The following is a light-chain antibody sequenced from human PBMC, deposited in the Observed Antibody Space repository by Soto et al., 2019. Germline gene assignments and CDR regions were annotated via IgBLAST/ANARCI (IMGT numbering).Light chain of an antibody. J-gene: IGKJ1*01. CDR2: GAS. V-gene: IGKV3-20*01. CDR1: QSVSSSY. Sequence: EIVLTHSPGTLSLSPCERATLSFRASQSVSSSYLAWYQQKPGQAPRLLIYGASSRATGIPDRFSGSGSGTDFTLTISSLEPEDFAVYYCQQYGSSPSFGQGTKVDIK. CDR3: QQYGSSPS.